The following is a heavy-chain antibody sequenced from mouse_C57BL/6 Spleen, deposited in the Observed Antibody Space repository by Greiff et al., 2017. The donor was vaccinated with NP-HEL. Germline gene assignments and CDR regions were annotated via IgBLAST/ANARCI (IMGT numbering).Heavy chain of an antibody. Sequence: QVHVKQSGPGLVQPSQSLSITCTVSGFSLTSYGVHWVRQSPGKGLEWLGVIWSGGSTDYNAAFISRLSISKDNSKSQVFFKMNRLQADDTAIYYCATEGSYGSSWFAYWGQGTLVTVSA. CDR2: IWSGGST. J-gene: IGHJ3*01. CDR1: GFSLTSYG. D-gene: IGHD1-1*01. CDR3: ATEGSYGSSWFAY. V-gene: IGHV2-2*01.